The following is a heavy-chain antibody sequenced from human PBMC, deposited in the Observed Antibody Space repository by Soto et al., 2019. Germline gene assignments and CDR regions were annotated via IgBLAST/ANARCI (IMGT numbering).Heavy chain of an antibody. CDR2: IDPSDSYT. CDR1: GYSFTSYW. CDR3: ARRRIATRYFYYYYGMDV. D-gene: IGHD2-15*01. Sequence: GESLKISCKGPGYSFTSYWISWVRQMPGKGLEWMGRIDPSDSYTNYSPSFQGHVTISADKSISTAYLQWSSLKASDTAMYYCARRRIATRYFYYYYGMDVWGQGTTVTVSS. J-gene: IGHJ6*02. V-gene: IGHV5-10-1*01.